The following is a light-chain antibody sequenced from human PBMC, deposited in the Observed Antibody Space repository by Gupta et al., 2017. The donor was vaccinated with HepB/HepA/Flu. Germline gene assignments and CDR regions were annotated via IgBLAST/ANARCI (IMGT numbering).Light chain of an antibody. CDR3: AASDTSSNILV. CDR1: SSNVARNN. CDR2: YND. J-gene: IGLJ2*01. Sequence: QSVLTQSPSVSGTPGQRVTISFSGSSSNVARNNVIWYQQVPATAPNLLMFYNDRRPSGVPARFSGSKSAAYASLPTISLQSEDEADDYCAASDTSSNILVFGGGTKLTVL. V-gene: IGLV1-44*01.